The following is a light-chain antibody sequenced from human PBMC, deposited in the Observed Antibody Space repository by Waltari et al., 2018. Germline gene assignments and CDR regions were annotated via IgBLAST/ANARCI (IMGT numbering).Light chain of an antibody. CDR1: QSISTY. CDR3: QQSYSPFRT. Sequence: DIQMTQSPSSLSASVGDRVTITCRASQSISTYLNWYQHRPGKAPKLLIYAASSLQSGVPSRFSGSGSGTDFTLTISRLQPEDFASYYCQQSYSPFRTFGQGTKVEIK. CDR2: AAS. J-gene: IGKJ1*01. V-gene: IGKV1-39*01.